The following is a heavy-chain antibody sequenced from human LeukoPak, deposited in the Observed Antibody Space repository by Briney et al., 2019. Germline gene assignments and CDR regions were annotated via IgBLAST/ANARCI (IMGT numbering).Heavy chain of an antibody. D-gene: IGHD3-16*02. Sequence: SETLSLTCTVSGGSISSYYWSRIRQPPGKGLEWIGYIYYSGSTNYNPYLKSRVTISVDTSKNQFSLKLSSVTAADTAVYYCARDLGDYVWGSYRHGNWFDPWGQGTLVTVSS. CDR2: IYYSGST. J-gene: IGHJ5*02. CDR1: GGSISSYY. V-gene: IGHV4-59*01. CDR3: ARDLGDYVWGSYRHGNWFDP.